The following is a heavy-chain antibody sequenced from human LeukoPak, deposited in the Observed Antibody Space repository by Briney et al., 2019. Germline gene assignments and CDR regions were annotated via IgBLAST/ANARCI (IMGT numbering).Heavy chain of an antibody. CDR1: GFTFSRYW. CDR3: TKFVGVSVWYGISGP. Sequence: GGSLRLSCVVSGFTFSRYWMTWVRQAPGKGLEWVANIKEDGSKKNYVDSVKGRFTISRDNSMNTLYLQMNSLRAEDTAVYYCTKFVGVSVWYGISGPWGQGTLVTVSS. J-gene: IGHJ5*02. D-gene: IGHD3-10*01. V-gene: IGHV3-7*03. CDR2: IKEDGSKK.